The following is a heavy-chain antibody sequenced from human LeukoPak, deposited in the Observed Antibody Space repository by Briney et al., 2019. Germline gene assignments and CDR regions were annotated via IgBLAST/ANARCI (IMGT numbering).Heavy chain of an antibody. CDR3: ARAGWIITSGIDY. Sequence: PSETLSLTCGVSGYSISRGXXXXXXXXXXXXGXXWXGTIYHTGSTYYNXSLXSRVTISVDTXKNEFSLNLNSVTAADTAVYYCARAGWIITSGIDYWGQGALVTVSS. J-gene: IGHJ4*02. CDR2: IYHTGST. D-gene: IGHD3-10*01. CDR1: GYSISRGXX. V-gene: IGHV4-38-2*01.